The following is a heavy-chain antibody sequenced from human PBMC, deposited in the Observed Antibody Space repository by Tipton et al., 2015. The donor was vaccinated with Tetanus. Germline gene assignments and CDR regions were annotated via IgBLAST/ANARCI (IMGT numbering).Heavy chain of an antibody. Sequence: QLVQSGGEVKEPGASVRVPCKTSGYTFTNNGISWVRQAPGQGLEWVGWISPYNGNTNYGQKFQDRVTMTTETSTSTAYMELRSLRSGDTAVYFCARDYSIPYYFDKWGHGTRGLVSS. CDR3: ARDYSIPYYFDK. V-gene: IGHV1-18*01. J-gene: IGHJ4*01. D-gene: IGHD4-11*01. CDR2: ISPYNGNT. CDR1: GYTFTNNG.